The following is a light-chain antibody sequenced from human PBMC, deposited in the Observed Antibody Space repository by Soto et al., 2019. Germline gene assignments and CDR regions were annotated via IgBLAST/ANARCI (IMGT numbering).Light chain of an antibody. Sequence: TLSCRASQSVSSNLAWYQQKPGQAPRLLIYGASSRATGIPDRFSGSGSGTDFTRTISRLEPEDFAVYYCHQYDSWTFGQGTKVDIK. CDR3: HQYDSWT. CDR2: GAS. J-gene: IGKJ1*01. V-gene: IGKV3-20*01. CDR1: QSVSSN.